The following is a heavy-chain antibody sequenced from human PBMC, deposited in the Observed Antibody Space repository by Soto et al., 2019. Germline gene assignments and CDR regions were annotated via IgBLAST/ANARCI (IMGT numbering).Heavy chain of an antibody. J-gene: IGHJ5*02. CDR1: GFTFSSYA. CDR3: ARDSGPPLPPLDP. V-gene: IGHV3-30-3*01. CDR2: ISYDGSNK. Sequence: GGSLRLSCAASGFTFSSYAMHWVRQAPGKGLERVAVISYDGSNKYYADSVKGRFTISRDNSKNTLYLQMNSLRAEDTAVYYCARDSGPPLPPLDPWGQGTLVTVSS.